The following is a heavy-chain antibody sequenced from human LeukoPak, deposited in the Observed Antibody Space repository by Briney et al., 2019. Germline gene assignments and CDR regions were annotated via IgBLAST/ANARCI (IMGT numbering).Heavy chain of an antibody. J-gene: IGHJ4*02. CDR3: ARDRGNAPFDY. Sequence: GGSLRLSCAASGFTFTSYEMNWVRQAPGKGLEWVAVIWSDGSNENYADSVRGRFTISRDNSKNTLYLEMNSLRADDTAVYYCARDRGNAPFDYWGQGTLVTVSS. V-gene: IGHV3-33*08. CDR1: GFTFTSYE. CDR2: IWSDGSNE. D-gene: IGHD1-1*01.